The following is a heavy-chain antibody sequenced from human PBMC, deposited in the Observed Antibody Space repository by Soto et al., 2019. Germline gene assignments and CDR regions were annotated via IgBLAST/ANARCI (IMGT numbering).Heavy chain of an antibody. V-gene: IGHV1-69*01. CDR3: ARVLPTYYYGSGSQTYWFDP. J-gene: IGHJ5*02. CDR2: IIPIFGTA. CDR1: GGTFSNYD. D-gene: IGHD3-10*01. Sequence: QVQLVQSGAEVKKPGSSVKVSCKTSGGTFSNYDIFWVRQAPGQGLEWMGGIIPIFGTAKFARKFQGRVTITADESTSTASMELSSLRSEGTAVYYCARVLPTYYYGSGSQTYWFDPWGQGTLVTVSS.